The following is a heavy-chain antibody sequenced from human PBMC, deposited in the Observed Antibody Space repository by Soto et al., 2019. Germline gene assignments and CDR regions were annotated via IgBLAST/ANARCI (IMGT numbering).Heavy chain of an antibody. CDR1: GFTFSSYG. CDR2: ISYDGSNK. Sequence: GWSLRLSCAASGFTFSSYGIHWVRQAPGKGLEWVAVISYDGSNKYYADSVKGRFTISRDNSKNTLYLQMNSLRAEDTAVYYCAKDLTRVVPAAISKYYYYYYGMDVWGQGTTVTVYS. CDR3: AKDLTRVVPAAISKYYYYYYGMDV. J-gene: IGHJ6*02. D-gene: IGHD2-2*01. V-gene: IGHV3-30*18.